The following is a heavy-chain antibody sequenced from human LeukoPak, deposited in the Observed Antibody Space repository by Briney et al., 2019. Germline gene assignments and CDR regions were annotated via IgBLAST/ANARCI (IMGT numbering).Heavy chain of an antibody. CDR1: GFTFSSHA. CDR2: ISHDGSDK. D-gene: IGHD6-6*01. CDR3: VRDQDGSRSSSCGKDV. Sequence: GGSLRLSCAASGFTFSSHAMHWVRQAPGKGLEWVADISHDGSDKYYADSVKDRFTISRDNSKNTLNLQMNSLRGEDTALYYCVRDQDGSRSSSCGKDVWGQGNKVTVSS. V-gene: IGHV3-30*04. J-gene: IGHJ6*02.